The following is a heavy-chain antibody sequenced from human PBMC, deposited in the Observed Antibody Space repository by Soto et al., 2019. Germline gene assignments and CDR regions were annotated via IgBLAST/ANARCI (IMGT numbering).Heavy chain of an antibody. CDR2: ISGSGGST. V-gene: IGHV3-23*01. Sequence: EVQLLESGGGLVQPGGSLRLSCAASGFTFSSYAMSWVRQAPGKGLEWVSAISGSGGSTYYADSVKGRFTTSRDNSKNTLYLQMNSLRAEDTAVYYCAKDRSEERGCSPVGYWGQGTLVTVSS. D-gene: IGHD5-18*01. J-gene: IGHJ4*02. CDR1: GFTFSSYA. CDR3: AKDRSEERGCSPVGY.